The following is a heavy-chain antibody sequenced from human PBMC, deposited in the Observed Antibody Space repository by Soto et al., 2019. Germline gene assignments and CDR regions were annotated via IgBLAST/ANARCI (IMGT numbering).Heavy chain of an antibody. J-gene: IGHJ4*02. D-gene: IGHD6-13*01. CDR3: ATDRPRIAAAECPQHDYYFDY. CDR1: GYTLTELS. V-gene: IGHV1-24*01. CDR2: FDPEDGET. Sequence: ASVRVSCTVAGYTLTELSMHWVRQAPGKGLEWMGGFDPEDGETIYAQKFQGRVTMTEDTSTDTAYMELSSLRSEDTGVYYCATDRPRIAAAECPQHDYYFDYWGQGTLVTVSS.